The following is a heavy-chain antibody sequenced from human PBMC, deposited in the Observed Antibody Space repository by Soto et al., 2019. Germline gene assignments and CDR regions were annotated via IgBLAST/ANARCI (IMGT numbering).Heavy chain of an antibody. V-gene: IGHV5-51*01. Sequence: PGESLKISCEGSGYGFSNYWIGWVRQKSGKGLEWMGIIFPRDSDTKYNPSLQGQVTISADKSITTTYPRWTSLKPSDTAIYYCAASIFYYGMDVWGQGTTVSVS. J-gene: IGHJ6*02. CDR3: AASIFYYGMDV. CDR2: IFPRDSDT. CDR1: GYGFSNYW.